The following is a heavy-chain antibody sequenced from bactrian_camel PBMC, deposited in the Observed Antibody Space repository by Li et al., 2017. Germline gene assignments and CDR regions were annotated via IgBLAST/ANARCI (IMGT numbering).Heavy chain of an antibody. Sequence: VASGGGLVPPGGSLRLSCAASGFIFSSYYMTWVRQAPAKGLEWVSVIWNDASNTDVADSVQGRFTCSRDNAKNTLYLQLNSLKTEDTAMYYCTKDYVEGLGIDYWGQGTQVTVS. J-gene: IGHJ4*01. V-gene: IGHV3S5*01. D-gene: IGHD1*01. CDR3: TKDYVEGLGIDY. CDR1: GFIFSSYY. CDR2: IWNDASNT.